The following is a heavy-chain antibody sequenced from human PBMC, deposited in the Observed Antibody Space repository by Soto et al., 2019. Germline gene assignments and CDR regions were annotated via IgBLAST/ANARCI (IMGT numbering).Heavy chain of an antibody. V-gene: IGHV2-5*02. D-gene: IGHD3-3*01. CDR3: AHRPAPFWSGYYYNWFDP. CDR2: IYWDDDK. J-gene: IGHJ5*02. CDR1: GFSLSTSGVG. Sequence: SGPTLVNPTQTLTLTCTFSGFSLSTSGVGVGWIRQPPGKALEWLALIYWDDDKRYSPSLKSRPTITKDTSKNQVVLTMTNMDPVDTATYYCAHRPAPFWSGYYYNWFDPWGQGTLVTVSS.